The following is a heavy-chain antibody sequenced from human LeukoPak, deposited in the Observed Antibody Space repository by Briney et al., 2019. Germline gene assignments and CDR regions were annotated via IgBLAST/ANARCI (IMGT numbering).Heavy chain of an antibody. CDR1: GYIFSSYA. J-gene: IGHJ4*02. Sequence: GASVKVSCKVSGYIFSSYAMHWVRQAPGQRLEWMGWINVNNGNTKYSQKFQGRVTITRDTSASTAYMEVTSLRSEDTAVYYCARELLRSDGFDYWGQGTLVTVSS. D-gene: IGHD1-26*01. V-gene: IGHV1-3*01. CDR3: ARELLRSDGFDY. CDR2: INVNNGNT.